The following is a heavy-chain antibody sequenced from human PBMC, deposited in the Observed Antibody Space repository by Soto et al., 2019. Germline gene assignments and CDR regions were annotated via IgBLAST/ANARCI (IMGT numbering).Heavy chain of an antibody. D-gene: IGHD3-3*01. CDR2: ISAYNGNT. V-gene: IGHV1-18*01. CDR3: ARVDFWSGYPTHWFDP. CDR1: GYTFTSYG. Sequence: ASVKVSCKASGYTFTSYGISWVRQAPGQGLEWMGWISAYNGNTNYAQKLQGRVTMTTDTSTSTAYMELRSLRSDDTTVYYCARVDFWSGYPTHWFDPWGQGTLVTVSS. J-gene: IGHJ5*02.